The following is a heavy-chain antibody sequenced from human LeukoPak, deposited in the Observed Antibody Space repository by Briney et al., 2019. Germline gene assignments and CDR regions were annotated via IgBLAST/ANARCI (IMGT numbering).Heavy chain of an antibody. J-gene: IGHJ6*02. CDR3: ATPSTRQYYYGMDV. CDR2: IVVGSGNT. CDR1: GFTFTSSA. D-gene: IGHD1-1*01. Sequence: GTSVKVSCKASGFTFTSSAMQWVRQARGQRLEWIGWIVVGSGNTNYAQKFQERVTITRDMSTSTAYMELSSLRSEYTAVYYCATPSTRQYYYGMDVWGQGTTVTVSS. V-gene: IGHV1-58*02.